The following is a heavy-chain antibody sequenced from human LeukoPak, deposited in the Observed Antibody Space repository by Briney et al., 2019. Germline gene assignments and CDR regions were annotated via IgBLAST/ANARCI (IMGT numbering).Heavy chain of an antibody. J-gene: IGHJ4*02. CDR1: GFTFSSYA. Sequence: GGSLRLSCAASGFTFSSYAMSWVRQAPGKGLEWVSAISGSGGSTYYADSVKGRLTISRDNSKNTLYLQMNSLRAEDTAVYYCAKAIRRTTVTTSFDYWGQGTLVTVSS. D-gene: IGHD4-17*01. V-gene: IGHV3-23*01. CDR2: ISGSGGST. CDR3: AKAIRRTTVTTSFDY.